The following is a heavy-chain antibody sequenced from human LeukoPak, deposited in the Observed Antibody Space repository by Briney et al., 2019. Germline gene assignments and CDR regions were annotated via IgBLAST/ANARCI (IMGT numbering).Heavy chain of an antibody. Sequence: SVKVSCKASRGTFSSYGISWVRQAPGQGLEWMGRISPVVGIANYAQKFQGRVTISADKSTSTANMELSSLRSEDTAVYYCARDRYESSGYYSFDYWGQGTLVTVSS. V-gene: IGHV1-69*04. CDR3: ARDRYESSGYYSFDY. J-gene: IGHJ4*02. D-gene: IGHD3-22*01. CDR2: ISPVVGIA. CDR1: RGTFSSYG.